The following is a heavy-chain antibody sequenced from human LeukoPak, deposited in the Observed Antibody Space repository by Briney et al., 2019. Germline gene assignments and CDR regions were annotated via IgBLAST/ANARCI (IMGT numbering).Heavy chain of an antibody. CDR3: ASSRNVDQFDI. V-gene: IGHV4-31*11. Sequence: SETQSLTCAVSGGSISSGSYYWGWIRQHPGKGLEWIGSIYYSGSTYYNPSLKSRLTISKDTSKNQFSLNLSSVTAADTAVYFCASSRNVDQFDIWGQGTMVTVSS. CDR1: GGSISSGSYY. J-gene: IGHJ3*02. CDR2: IYYSGST. D-gene: IGHD3/OR15-3a*01.